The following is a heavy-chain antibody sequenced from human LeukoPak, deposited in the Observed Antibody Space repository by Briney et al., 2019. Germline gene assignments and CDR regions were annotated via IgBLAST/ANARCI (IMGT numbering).Heavy chain of an antibody. CDR2: IYYSGST. J-gene: IGHJ5*02. D-gene: IGHD3-22*01. Sequence: PSETLSLTCTVSGGSISSSYWGWIRQPPGKGLEWIGYIYYSGSTKYNPSFKSRATISVDTSKNQFSLKLSSVTAADTAVYYCARDRTPSYYYDSSGYSNWFDPWGQGTLVTVSS. V-gene: IGHV4-59*01. CDR3: ARDRTPSYYYDSSGYSNWFDP. CDR1: GGSISSSY.